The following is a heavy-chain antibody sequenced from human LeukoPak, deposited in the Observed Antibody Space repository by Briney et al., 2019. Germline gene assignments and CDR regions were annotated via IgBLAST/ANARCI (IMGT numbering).Heavy chain of an antibody. D-gene: IGHD3-10*01. CDR3: AKVPSMVRGVAFDY. Sequence: PGGSLGLSCAASGFTFSSYAMSWVRQAPGKGLEWVSAISGSGGSTYYADSVKGRFTISRDNSKNTLYLQMNSLRAEDTAVYYCAKVPSMVRGVAFDYRGQGTLVTVSS. CDR2: ISGSGGST. J-gene: IGHJ4*02. CDR1: GFTFSSYA. V-gene: IGHV3-23*01.